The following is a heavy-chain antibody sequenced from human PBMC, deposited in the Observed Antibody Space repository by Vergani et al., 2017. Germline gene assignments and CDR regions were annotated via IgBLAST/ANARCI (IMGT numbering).Heavy chain of an antibody. Sequence: QVQLVQSGAEVKKPGASVKVSCKASGYTFTGYYMHWVRQAPGQGLEWMGWINPNSGGTNYAQKFQGRVTMTRDTSISTAYMGLSRLRSDDTAVYYCARERGVLPQGLVVSGGSYLASPELDVWGQGTTVTVAS. CDR2: INPNSGGT. V-gene: IGHV1-2*02. D-gene: IGHD2-15*01. CDR3: ARERGVLPQGLVVSGGSYLASPELDV. J-gene: IGHJ6*02. CDR1: GYTFTGYY.